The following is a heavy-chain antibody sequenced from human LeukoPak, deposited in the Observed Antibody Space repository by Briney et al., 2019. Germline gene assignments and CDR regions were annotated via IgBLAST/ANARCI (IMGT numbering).Heavy chain of an antibody. CDR1: GFTFRSFW. D-gene: IGHD2-21*02. CDR2: IKFDGTAT. V-gene: IGHV3-7*03. CDR3: TSWGDTTAEYFQR. Sequence: GGSLRLSCSGFGFTFRSFWMGWVRQAPGKGLEWVANIKFDGTATNYVDSVRGRFTISRDNAKNSVHLQMNTLRAEDTAVYYCTSWGDTTAEYFQRWGQGTLVTVSS. J-gene: IGHJ1*01.